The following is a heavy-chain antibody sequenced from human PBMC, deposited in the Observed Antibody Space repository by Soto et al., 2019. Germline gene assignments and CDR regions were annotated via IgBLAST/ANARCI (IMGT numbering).Heavy chain of an antibody. CDR3: KWFGELDGMDV. CDR1: GFTFSSYA. CDR2: ISGSGGST. V-gene: IGHV3-23*01. J-gene: IGHJ6*02. Sequence: GGSLRLSCAASGFTFSSYAMSWVRQAPGKGLEWVSVISGSGGSTYYADSVKGRFTISRDNSKNTLYLQMNSLRAEDTAVYYCKWFGELDGMDVWGQGTTVTVSS. D-gene: IGHD3-10*01.